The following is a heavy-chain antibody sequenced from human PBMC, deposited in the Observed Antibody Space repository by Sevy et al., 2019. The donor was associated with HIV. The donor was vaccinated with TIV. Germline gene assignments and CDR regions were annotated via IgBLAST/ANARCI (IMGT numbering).Heavy chain of an antibody. V-gene: IGHV3-7*01. CDR3: AIDTRDIVVLPSDILSEYFQH. J-gene: IGHJ1*01. CDR1: GFTFSSYW. CDR2: IKQDGSEK. Sequence: GGSLRLSCAASGFTFSSYWMSWVRQAPGKGLEWVANIKQDGSEKYYVDSVQGRFTISRDNAKNSLYLQMNSLRAEDTAVYYCAIDTRDIVVLPSDILSEYFQHWGQGTLVTVSS. D-gene: IGHD2-2*02.